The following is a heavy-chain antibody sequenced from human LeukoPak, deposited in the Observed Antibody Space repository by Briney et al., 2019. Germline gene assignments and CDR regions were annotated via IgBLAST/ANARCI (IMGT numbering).Heavy chain of an antibody. CDR3: ARGYGDYVLGRFDY. J-gene: IGHJ4*02. D-gene: IGHD4-17*01. V-gene: IGHV3-74*01. Sequence: QSGGSLRLSCAASGFTSSSYSMHWVRQAPGKGLVWVSRINSDGSSTSYADSVKGRFTISRDNAKNTLYLQMNSLRAEDTAVYYCARGYGDYVLGRFDYWGQGTLVTVSS. CDR1: GFTSSSYS. CDR2: INSDGSST.